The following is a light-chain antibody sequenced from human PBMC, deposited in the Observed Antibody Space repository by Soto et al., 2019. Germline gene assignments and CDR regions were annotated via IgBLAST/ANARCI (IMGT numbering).Light chain of an antibody. CDR3: SSFSNSDTPYV. J-gene: IGLJ1*01. CDR1: SRDIGGYDF. Sequence: QAVVAQPASVSGSPGQSITISCAGSSRDIGGYDFVSWYQQHPGEVPKLIIFDVSDRPSGVSDRFSGSKSGDTASLTTSGLQVEDEADYYCSSFSNSDTPYVFGTGTKLTVL. CDR2: DVS. V-gene: IGLV2-14*03.